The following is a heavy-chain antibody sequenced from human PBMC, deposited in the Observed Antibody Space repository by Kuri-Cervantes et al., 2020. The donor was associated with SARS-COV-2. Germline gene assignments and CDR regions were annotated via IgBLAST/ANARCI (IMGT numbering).Heavy chain of an antibody. V-gene: IGHV3-23*01. D-gene: IGHD1-1*01. CDR3: VRDGDHWNFYS. CDR1: GFTFSSYA. CDR2: ISGSVGRT. Sequence: GGSLRLSCAAFGFTFSSYAMSWVRQSPGKGLEWVSVISGSVGRTYYAESVKGRFTISRDNSTNMLFLQMNRLSAEDTAVYCCVRDGDHWNFYSWGQGTLVTVSS. J-gene: IGHJ4*02.